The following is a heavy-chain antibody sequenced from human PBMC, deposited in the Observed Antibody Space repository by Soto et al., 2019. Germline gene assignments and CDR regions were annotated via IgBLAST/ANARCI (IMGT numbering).Heavy chain of an antibody. D-gene: IGHD2-15*01. CDR1: GGSFSGYY. J-gene: IGHJ3*02. V-gene: IGHV4-34*01. Sequence: QVQLQQWGAGLLKPSETLSLTCAVYGGSFSGYYWSWIRQPPGKGLEWIGEINHSGSTNYNPSLKSRVTISGDTSKNQFSLKLSSVTAADTAVYYCAELPGPYDAFDIWGQGTMVTVSS. CDR3: AELPGPYDAFDI. CDR2: INHSGST.